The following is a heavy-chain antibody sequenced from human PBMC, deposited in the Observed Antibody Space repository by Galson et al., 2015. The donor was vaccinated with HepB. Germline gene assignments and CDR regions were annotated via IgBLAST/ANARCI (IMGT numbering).Heavy chain of an antibody. Sequence: SLRLSCAASGFTFSNHWMSWVRQAPGKGLEWVAYIKQDGSEKAYVDSVKGRFTISRDNAKNSLYLQMNSLRAEDTAVYYCADGSTWYEMYLHHWGQGTLATVSS. CDR1: GFTFSNHW. CDR2: IKQDGSEK. V-gene: IGHV3-7*03. CDR3: ADGSTWYEMYLHH. D-gene: IGHD6-13*01. J-gene: IGHJ1*01.